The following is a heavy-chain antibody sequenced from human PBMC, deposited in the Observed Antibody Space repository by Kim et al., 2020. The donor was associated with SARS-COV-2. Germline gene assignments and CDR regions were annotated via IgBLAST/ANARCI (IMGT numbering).Heavy chain of an antibody. CDR3: ARELRIAGINYYYYYGMDV. V-gene: IGHV3-33*01. Sequence: GGSLRLSCAASGFTFSSYGMHWVRQAPGKGLEWVAVIWYDGSNKYYADSVKGRFTISRDNSKNTLYLQMNSLRTEDTAVYYCARELRIAGINYYYYYGMDVWGQGTTVTVSS. CDR2: IWYDGSNK. J-gene: IGHJ6*02. D-gene: IGHD2-15*01. CDR1: GFTFSSYG.